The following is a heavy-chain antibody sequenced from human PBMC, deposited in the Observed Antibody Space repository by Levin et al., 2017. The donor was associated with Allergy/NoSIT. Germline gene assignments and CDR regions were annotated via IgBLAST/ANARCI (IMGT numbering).Heavy chain of an antibody. D-gene: IGHD6-19*01. Sequence: PGGSLRLSCAASGFTFSSYGMHWVRQAPGKGLEWVAVIWYDGSNKYYADSVKGRFTISRDNSKNTLYLQMNSLRAEDTAVYYCARALPLYSSGWYWGWFDPWGQGTLVTVSS. CDR3: ARALPLYSSGWYWGWFDP. CDR1: GFTFSSYG. V-gene: IGHV3-33*01. J-gene: IGHJ5*02. CDR2: IWYDGSNK.